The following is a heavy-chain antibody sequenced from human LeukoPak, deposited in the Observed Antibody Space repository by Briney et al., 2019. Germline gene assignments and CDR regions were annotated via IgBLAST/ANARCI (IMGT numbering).Heavy chain of an antibody. J-gene: IGHJ4*02. CDR3: AREYSSSNFDY. Sequence: PGRSLRLSCAASGFTFSNHGMHWVRQAPGQGLEWMAWINPNSGGTHYAQNFQGRVTVTRDTSISTLYMELSSLRSDDTGVYYCAREYSSSNFDYWGQGTRVTVSS. D-gene: IGHD6-6*01. V-gene: IGHV1-2*02. CDR1: GFTFSNHG. CDR2: INPNSGGT.